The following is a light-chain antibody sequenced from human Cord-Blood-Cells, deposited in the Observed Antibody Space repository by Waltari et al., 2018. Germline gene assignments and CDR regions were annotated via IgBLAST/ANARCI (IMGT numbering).Light chain of an antibody. Sequence: DIQMTQSPSSLSASVGDRVTITCRASQSISSYLNWYQQKPGKAPKLLIYAASSLQSWVPSRCSGSGSGTDFTLTISSLQPEDFATYYCQQSYSTLMYTFGQGTKLEIK. CDR2: AAS. J-gene: IGKJ2*01. CDR1: QSISSY. CDR3: QQSYSTLMYT. V-gene: IGKV1-39*01.